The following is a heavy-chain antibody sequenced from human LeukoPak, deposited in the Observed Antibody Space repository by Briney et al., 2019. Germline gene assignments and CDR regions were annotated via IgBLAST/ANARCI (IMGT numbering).Heavy chain of an antibody. CDR1: GFTFSDYY. CDR3: ARPQHKWYNWNYGHHDAFDI. V-gene: IGHV3-11*04. J-gene: IGHJ3*02. Sequence: PGGSLRLSCAASGFTFSDYYMSWIRQAPGKGLEWVSYISSSGSTMYYADSVKGRFTISRDNAKNSLYLQMNSLRAEDTAVYYCARPQHKWYNWNYGHHDAFDIWGQGTMVTVSS. CDR2: ISSSGSTM. D-gene: IGHD1-7*01.